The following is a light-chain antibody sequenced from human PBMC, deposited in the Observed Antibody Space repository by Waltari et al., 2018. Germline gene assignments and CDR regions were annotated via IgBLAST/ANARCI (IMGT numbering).Light chain of an antibody. V-gene: IGKV3D-15*01. J-gene: IGKJ4*01. CDR2: SAS. CDR1: ESIGKK. CDR3: QQYDQWPPFT. Sequence: VMTQSPGTLSVSPAETVTVSCRASESIGKKLAWYQQKPGQAPRRLSYSASARATGIPARFSGSGSATEFTLTISSLQSEDFGVYYCQQYDQWPPFTFGGGTKVEIK.